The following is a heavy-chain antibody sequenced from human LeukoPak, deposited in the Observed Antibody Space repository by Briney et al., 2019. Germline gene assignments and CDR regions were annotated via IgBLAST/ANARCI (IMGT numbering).Heavy chain of an antibody. V-gene: IGHV3-48*03. CDR1: GFTFNRYE. CDR3: ARGDGGYYYGMDV. J-gene: IGHJ6*02. D-gene: IGHD5-24*01. CDR2: ISGSGSTI. Sequence: GGSLRLSCAASGFTFNRYEMNWVRQAPGKGLEWVSYISGSGSTIYYADSVKGRFTISRDNAKNSLYLQMNSLRAGDTAVYYCARGDGGYYYGMDVWGRGTTVTVSS.